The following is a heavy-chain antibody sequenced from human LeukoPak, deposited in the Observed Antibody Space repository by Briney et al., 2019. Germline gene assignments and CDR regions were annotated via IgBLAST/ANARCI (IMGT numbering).Heavy chain of an antibody. CDR1: GFTFSSYW. CDR2: INSDGSST. J-gene: IGHJ4*02. V-gene: IGHV3-74*01. D-gene: IGHD6-19*01. Sequence: GGSLRLSCAASGFTFSSYWMHWVRQAPGKGLVWVSRINSDGSSTSYADSVKGRFTISRDNAKNTLYLQMNSLRAEDTAVYYCARGHIAVAGHYGTGPSDSWGQGTLVTVSS. CDR3: ARGHIAVAGHYGTGPSDS.